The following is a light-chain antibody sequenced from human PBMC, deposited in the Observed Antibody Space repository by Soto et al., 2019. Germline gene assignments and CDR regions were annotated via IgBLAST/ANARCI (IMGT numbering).Light chain of an antibody. J-gene: IGLJ1*01. CDR2: EVY. CDR3: CSYAGSDTYV. Sequence: QAVVTQPASVSGSPGQSITISCTGTSSNVGNYNLVSWYQQHPGKAPKLMIYEVYERPSGVSNRFSGSKSGGTASLTISGLQPEDEADYYCCSYAGSDTYVFGTGTKLTVL. V-gene: IGLV2-23*02. CDR1: SSNVGNYNL.